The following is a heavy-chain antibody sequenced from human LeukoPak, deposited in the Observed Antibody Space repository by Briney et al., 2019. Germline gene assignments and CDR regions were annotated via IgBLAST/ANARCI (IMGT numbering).Heavy chain of an antibody. J-gene: IGHJ6*02. V-gene: IGHV3-21*01. D-gene: IGHD2-2*01. Sequence: NPGGSLRLSCAASGFAFSSYSMSWVRQAPGKGLEWVSSISSSSSYIYYADSVKGRFTISRDNAKNSLYLQMNRLRAEDTAVYSCARGYCSSTSCYGFYYYGMDVWGQGTTVTVSS. CDR1: GFAFSSYS. CDR3: ARGYCSSTSCYGFYYYGMDV. CDR2: ISSSSSYI.